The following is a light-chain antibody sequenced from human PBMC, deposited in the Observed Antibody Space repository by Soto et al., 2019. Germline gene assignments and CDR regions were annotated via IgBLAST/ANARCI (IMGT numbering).Light chain of an antibody. J-gene: IGKJ4*01. CDR3: QEYINWPSLT. CDR1: QSVRSN. V-gene: IGKV3-15*01. Sequence: EIVLTQSPGTLSLSPGERATLSCRASQSVRSNLAWYQQKPGQGPRLLIFGASTRATDIPARFGGSGSGTEFTLTISSLQSEDFAVYYCQEYINWPSLTFGGGTKVDIK. CDR2: GAS.